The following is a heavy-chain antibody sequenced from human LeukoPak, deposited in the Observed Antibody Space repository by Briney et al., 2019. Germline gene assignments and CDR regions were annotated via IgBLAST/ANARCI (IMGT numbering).Heavy chain of an antibody. CDR1: GFTFSSYA. V-gene: IGHV3-23*01. CDR2: ISGSGGST. J-gene: IGHJ4*02. D-gene: IGHD1-26*01. Sequence: GGSLRLSCAASGFTFSSYAMSWVRQAQGKGLEWVSAISGSGGSTYYADYVKGRFTISRDNSKNTLYLQMNSLRAEDTAVYYWAKSGGIVGDYWGQGTLFTVSS. CDR3: AKSGGIVGDY.